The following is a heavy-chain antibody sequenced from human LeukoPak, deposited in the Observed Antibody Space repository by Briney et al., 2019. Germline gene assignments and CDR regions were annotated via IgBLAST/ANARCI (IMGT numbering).Heavy chain of an antibody. CDR2: INYSGST. V-gene: IGHV4-59*08. D-gene: IGHD1-26*01. Sequence: SETLSLTCTVSGGSISSYYWSWIRQPPGKGLEWIGYINYSGSTNYNPSLKSRVTTSVDTSKNQFSLKLSSVTAADTAVYYSARQGGSYSVDYWGQGTLVTVSS. CDR3: ARQGGSYSVDY. CDR1: GGSISSYY. J-gene: IGHJ4*02.